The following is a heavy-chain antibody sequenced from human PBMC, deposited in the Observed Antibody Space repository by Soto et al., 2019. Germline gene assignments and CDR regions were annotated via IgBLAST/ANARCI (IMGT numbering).Heavy chain of an antibody. J-gene: IGHJ4*02. Sequence: GGSLRLSCAASGFTFTRYSMNWVRQAPGKGLEWVSSISSTTNYIYYGDSMKGRFTISRDNGKNSLYLEIHSLRAEDTAVYYCARESEDLTSNFDYWGQGTLVT. V-gene: IGHV3-21*06. CDR2: ISSTTNYI. CDR1: GFTFTRYS. CDR3: ARESEDLTSNFDY.